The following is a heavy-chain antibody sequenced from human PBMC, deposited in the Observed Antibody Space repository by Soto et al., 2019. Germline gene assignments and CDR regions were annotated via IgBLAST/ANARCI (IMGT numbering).Heavy chain of an antibody. CDR3: ARVGVAGTTAHFDY. Sequence: QVHLVESGGGVVQPGGSLRLSCAASGFTFNTYGMNWVRQTPGKGLEWVAVIWYDGSKKYYADSVKGRFTISRDNSKNTLYLQMSSLRADDTAVYYCARVGVAGTTAHFDYWGQGTLVTVSS. CDR1: GFTFNTYG. D-gene: IGHD1-1*01. CDR2: IWYDGSKK. J-gene: IGHJ4*02. V-gene: IGHV3-33*01.